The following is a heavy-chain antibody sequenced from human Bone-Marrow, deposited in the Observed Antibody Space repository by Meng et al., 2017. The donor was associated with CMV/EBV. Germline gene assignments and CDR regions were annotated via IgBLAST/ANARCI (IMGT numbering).Heavy chain of an antibody. Sequence: GESLKISCKGSGYTFTNYWIGWVRRMPGKGLEWMGVIYPGDSDTRYSPSFQGQVTISADKSISTAYLQWSSLKASDTAMYYCARRHTVVVPAAKVDYFDYWGQGTLVTVSS. CDR3: ARRHTVVVPAAKVDYFDY. CDR1: GYTFTNYW. J-gene: IGHJ4*02. V-gene: IGHV5-51*01. CDR2: IYPGDSDT. D-gene: IGHD2-2*01.